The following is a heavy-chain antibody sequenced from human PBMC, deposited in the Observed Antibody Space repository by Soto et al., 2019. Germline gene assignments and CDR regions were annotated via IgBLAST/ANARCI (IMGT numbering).Heavy chain of an antibody. CDR3: ARDTGDGTFDF. V-gene: IGHV1-3*01. CDR1: GYTFSSYA. Sequence: VKVSCKASGYTFSSYAMHWVRQAPGQRLEWMGWINAGYGNTKSSQKFQDRVTISRDTSASTAYMELTSLRSEDTAVYYCARDTGDGTFDFWGQGTLVTVSS. D-gene: IGHD7-27*01. J-gene: IGHJ4*02. CDR2: INAGYGNT.